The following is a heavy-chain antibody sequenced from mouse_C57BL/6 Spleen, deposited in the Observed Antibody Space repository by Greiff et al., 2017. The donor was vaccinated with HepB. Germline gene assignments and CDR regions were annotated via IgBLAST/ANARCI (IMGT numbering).Heavy chain of an antibody. V-gene: IGHV14-4*01. CDR3: TTSAQATGAMDY. CDR2: IDPENGDT. D-gene: IGHD3-2*02. CDR1: GFNIKDDY. Sequence: VQLQQSGAELVRPGASVKLSCTASGFNIKDDYMHWVKQRPEQGLEWIGWIDPENGDTEYASKFQGKATITADTSSKTAYLQLSSLTSEDTAVDYCTTSAQATGAMDYWGQGTSVTVSS. J-gene: IGHJ4*01.